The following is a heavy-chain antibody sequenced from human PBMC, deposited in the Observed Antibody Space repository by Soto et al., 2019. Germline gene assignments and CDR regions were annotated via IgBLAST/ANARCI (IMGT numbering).Heavy chain of an antibody. V-gene: IGHV3-15*01. CDR2: IKSKTDGGTT. CDR1: GFTFSNAW. D-gene: IGHD1-26*01. Sequence: GGSLRLSCAASGFTFSNAWMSWVRQAPGKGLEWVGRIKSKTDGGTTDYAAPVKGRFTISRDDSKNTLYLQMNSLKTEDTAVYYCTSSVSGSYFLDYWGQGTLVTVSS. J-gene: IGHJ4*02. CDR3: TSSVSGSYFLDY.